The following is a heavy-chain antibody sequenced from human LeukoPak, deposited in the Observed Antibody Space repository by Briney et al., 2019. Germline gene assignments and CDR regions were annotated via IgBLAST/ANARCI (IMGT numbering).Heavy chain of an antibody. V-gene: IGHV3-48*03. J-gene: IGHJ4*02. Sequence: GGSLRLSCAASGFTFSNYEMNWVRQAPGKGLEWVSYLSSSGSSINYADSVKGRFTTSRDNAENSLSLQMNSLRAEDTAVYYCSRVACSSTTCYLAYWGQGTLVTVSS. D-gene: IGHD2-2*01. CDR1: GFTFSNYE. CDR2: LSSSGSSI. CDR3: SRVACSSTTCYLAY.